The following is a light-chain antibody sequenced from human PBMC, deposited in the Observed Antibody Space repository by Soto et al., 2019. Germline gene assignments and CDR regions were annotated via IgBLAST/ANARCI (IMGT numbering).Light chain of an antibody. V-gene: IGLV1-44*01. Sequence: QSVLTQPPSASGTPGQRVTISCSGSSSNIGSNTVDWYRQLPGTAPKLLINSSNQRPSGVPDRFSGSKSGTSASLAISGLQSEDEAEYYCAAWDASLKGYVFGPGTKLTVL. J-gene: IGLJ1*01. CDR3: AAWDASLKGYV. CDR2: SSN. CDR1: SSNIGSNT.